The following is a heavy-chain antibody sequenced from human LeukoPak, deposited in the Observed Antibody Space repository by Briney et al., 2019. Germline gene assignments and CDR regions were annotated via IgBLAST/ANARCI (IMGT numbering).Heavy chain of an antibody. V-gene: IGHV3-33*06. CDR2: IWYDGSNK. Sequence: GGSLRLSCAASGFTFSSYAMSWVRQAPGKGLEWVAVIWYDGSNKYYADSVKGRFTISRDNSNNTVYLQMNSLRAEDTAVYYCAKDSDYGDYNLDYWGQGTLVTVSS. CDR1: GFTFSSYA. J-gene: IGHJ4*02. D-gene: IGHD4-17*01. CDR3: AKDSDYGDYNLDY.